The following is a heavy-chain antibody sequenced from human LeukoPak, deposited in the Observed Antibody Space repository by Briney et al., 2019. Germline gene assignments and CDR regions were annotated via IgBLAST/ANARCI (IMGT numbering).Heavy chain of an antibody. D-gene: IGHD2-21*02. J-gene: IGHJ4*02. V-gene: IGHV3-33*06. CDR2: IWYDGSNK. Sequence: GGSLRLSCAASGFTFSSYGMHWVRQAPGKGLEGVAVIWYDGSNKYYADSVKGRFTISRDNSKNTLYLQMNSLRAEDTAVYYCAKGNCGGDCYSPDYWGQGTLVTVSS. CDR1: GFTFSSYG. CDR3: AKGNCGGDCYSPDY.